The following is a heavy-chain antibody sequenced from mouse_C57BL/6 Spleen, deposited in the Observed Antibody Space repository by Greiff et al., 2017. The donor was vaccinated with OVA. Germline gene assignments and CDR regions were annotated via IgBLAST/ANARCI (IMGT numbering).Heavy chain of an antibody. V-gene: IGHV1-64*01. CDR1: GYTFTSYW. CDR2: IHPNSGST. Sequence: QVQLQQPGAELVKPGASVKLSCKASGYTFTSYWMHWVKQRPGQGLEWIGMIHPNSGSTNYNEKFKSKATLTVDKSSSTAYMQLSSLTSEDSAVNYCARREGNDGYFYAMDYWGQGTSVTVSS. D-gene: IGHD2-3*01. CDR3: ARREGNDGYFYAMDY. J-gene: IGHJ4*01.